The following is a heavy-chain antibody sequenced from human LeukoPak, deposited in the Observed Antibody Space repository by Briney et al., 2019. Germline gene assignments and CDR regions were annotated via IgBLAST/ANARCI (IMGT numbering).Heavy chain of an antibody. J-gene: IGHJ4*02. CDR2: ITSSSSNM. CDR3: ARVGSSWCLDC. CDR1: GFTFSSYS. Sequence: GGSLTLSCAASGFTFSSYSMNWVRQAPGKGLEWVSLITSSSSNMYYADSLKGRFTISRDNAKNSLYLQMNSARAEDTAVYYCARVGSSWCLDCWGQGTLVTVSS. V-gene: IGHV3-48*01. D-gene: IGHD6-13*01.